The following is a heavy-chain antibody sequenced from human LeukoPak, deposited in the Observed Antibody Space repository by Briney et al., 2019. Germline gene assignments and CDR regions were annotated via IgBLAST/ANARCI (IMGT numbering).Heavy chain of an antibody. D-gene: IGHD6-19*01. CDR2: INHSGTT. CDR3: ARGEGTLAGRRWPYYFYYYMDV. V-gene: IGHV4-34*01. J-gene: IGHJ6*03. CDR1: GGSFSDYY. Sequence: SETLSLTCAVYGGSFSDYYWSWVRQPPGKGLEWIGEINHSGTTKYNPSLKSRVTISIHTSNNQFSLNLNSVTAADTAVYFCARGEGTLAGRRWPYYFYYYMDVWGKGTTVTVSS.